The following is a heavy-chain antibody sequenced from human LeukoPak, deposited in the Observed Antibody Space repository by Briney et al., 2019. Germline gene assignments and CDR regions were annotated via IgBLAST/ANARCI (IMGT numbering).Heavy chain of an antibody. V-gene: IGHV4-59*01. Sequence: SETLSLTCTVSGGSISSYYWSWIRQPPGKGLEWIGYIYYSGSTNYNPSLKSRVTISVDTSKNQFSLKLSSVTAADTAVYYCARAAGLWFGELLSPGAFDIWGQGTMVTVSS. CDR2: IYYSGST. J-gene: IGHJ3*02. D-gene: IGHD3-10*01. CDR3: ARAAGLWFGELLSPGAFDI. CDR1: GGSISSYY.